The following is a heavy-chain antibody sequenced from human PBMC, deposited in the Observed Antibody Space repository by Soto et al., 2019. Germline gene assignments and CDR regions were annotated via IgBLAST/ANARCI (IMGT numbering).Heavy chain of an antibody. D-gene: IGHD3-3*01. Sequence: GASVKVSCKASGYTLNTYYMHWVRQAPGQGPEWMGIINPRGGGTTYAQNFQDRVTMTSDTSSSTVYMELSSLRSEDTAVYYCARGGCFSPYYYNLDVWGQGTTVTVSS. J-gene: IGHJ6*02. CDR2: INPRGGGT. V-gene: IGHV1-46*02. CDR3: ARGGCFSPYYYNLDV. CDR1: GYTLNTYY.